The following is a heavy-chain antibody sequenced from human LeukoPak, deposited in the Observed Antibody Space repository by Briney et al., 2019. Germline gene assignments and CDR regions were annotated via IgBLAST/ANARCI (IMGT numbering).Heavy chain of an antibody. CDR3: ARDGGIAVAAPFDY. Sequence: GGSLRLSCAASGFTFSSYWMHWVRQAPGKGLVWVSHIKSDGSSTTYADSVKGRFTISRDNATNTLYLQMSSLRAEDTAVYFCARDGGIAVAAPFDYWGQGTLVTVSS. CDR1: GFTFSSYW. V-gene: IGHV3-74*01. D-gene: IGHD6-19*01. CDR2: IKSDGSST. J-gene: IGHJ4*02.